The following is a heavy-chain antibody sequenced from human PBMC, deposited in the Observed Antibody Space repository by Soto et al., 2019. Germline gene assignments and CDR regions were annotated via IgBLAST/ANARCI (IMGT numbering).Heavy chain of an antibody. CDR3: TPEDYDILTGYYKNYYYYYMDV. J-gene: IGHJ6*03. CDR1: GFTFSNAW. CDR2: IKSKTDGGTT. Sequence: GGSLRLSCAASGFTFSNAWMSWVRQAPGKGLEWVGRIKSKTDGGTTDYAAPVKGRFTISRDDSKNTLYLQMNSLKTEDTAVYYCTPEDYDILTGYYKNYYYYYMDVWGKGTTVTVSS. V-gene: IGHV3-15*01. D-gene: IGHD3-9*01.